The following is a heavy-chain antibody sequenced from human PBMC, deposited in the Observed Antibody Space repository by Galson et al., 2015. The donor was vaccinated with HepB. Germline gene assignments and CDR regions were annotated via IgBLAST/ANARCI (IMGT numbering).Heavy chain of an antibody. CDR1: GGTFSSYA. Sequence: SVKVSCKASGGTFSSYAISWVRQAPGQGLEWMGIINPSGGSTSYAQKFQGRVTMTRDTSTSTVYMELSSLRSEDTAVYYCARVLGISTMLLDYWGQGTLVTVSS. D-gene: IGHD3-16*01. CDR3: ARVLGISTMLLDY. J-gene: IGHJ4*02. V-gene: IGHV1-46*03. CDR2: INPSGGST.